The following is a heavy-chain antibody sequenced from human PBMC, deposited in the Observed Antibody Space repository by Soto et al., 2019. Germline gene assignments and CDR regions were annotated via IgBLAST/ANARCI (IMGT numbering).Heavy chain of an antibody. V-gene: IGHV5-51*01. Sequence: PGESLKISCKGSGYSFTSYWIGWVRQMPGKGLEWMGIIYPGDSDTRYSPSFQGQVTISADKSTSTAYLQWSSLKASDTAMYYCARQGSNGAYYYYGMDVWGQGTTVTVSS. CDR3: ARQGSNGAYYYYGMDV. D-gene: IGHD2-8*01. CDR1: GYSFTSYW. CDR2: IYPGDSDT. J-gene: IGHJ6*02.